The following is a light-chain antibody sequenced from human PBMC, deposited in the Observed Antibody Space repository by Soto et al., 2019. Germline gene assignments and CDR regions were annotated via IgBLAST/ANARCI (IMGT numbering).Light chain of an antibody. CDR2: AAP. J-gene: IGKJ4*01. Sequence: IQLSQAPSSLSRPVAHSLPITFRASQSISNYLAWYQQKPGKVPKLLIYAAPTLQSGIPSRFSGGGSGTDFTLTISSLQPEDVATYYCQKCSSAPLTFGGGTKVDIK. V-gene: IGKV1-27*01. CDR1: QSISNY. CDR3: QKCSSAPLT.